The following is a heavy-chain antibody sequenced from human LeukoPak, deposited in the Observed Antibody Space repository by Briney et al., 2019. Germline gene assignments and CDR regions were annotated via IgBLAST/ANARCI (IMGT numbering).Heavy chain of an antibody. CDR2: IYTSGST. CDR3: ARGVYGMSTVRRDYYYMDV. D-gene: IGHD4-11*01. CDR1: GYSISSGYY. J-gene: IGHJ6*03. Sequence: SETLSPTCTVSGYSISSGYYWGWIRQPPGEGLEWIGYIYTSGSTNYNPSLKSRVTISVDTSKNQFSLKLSSVTAADTAVYYCARGVYGMSTVRRDYYYMDVWGKGTTVTVSS. V-gene: IGHV4-38-2*02.